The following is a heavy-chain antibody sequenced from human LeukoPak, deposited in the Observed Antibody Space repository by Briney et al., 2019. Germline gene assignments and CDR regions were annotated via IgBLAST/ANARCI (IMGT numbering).Heavy chain of an antibody. D-gene: IGHD3-10*01. Sequence: APVKASCTASGHTFTNFVASWGRQAPGQRLEYRGWISTSNSDANYAEKIQGRLTMPTDTYAATAYMELRDLRSGDSVVYYCARDTVRFAPSLPERAAFDVWGQETMVTVSS. CDR1: GHTFTNFV. J-gene: IGHJ3*01. CDR3: ARDTVRFAPSLPERAAFDV. V-gene: IGHV1-18*01. CDR2: ISTSNSDA.